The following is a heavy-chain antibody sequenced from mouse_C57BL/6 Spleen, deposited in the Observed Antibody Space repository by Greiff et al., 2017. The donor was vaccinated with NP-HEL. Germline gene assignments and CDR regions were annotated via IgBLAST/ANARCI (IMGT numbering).Heavy chain of an antibody. Sequence: DVHLVESGGGLVKPGGSLKLSCAASGFTFSDYGMHWVRQAPEKGLEWVAYISSGSSTIYYADTVKGRFTISRDNAKNTLFLQMTSLRSEDTAMYYCARASYAMDYWGQGTSVTVSS. CDR2: ISSGSSTI. CDR1: GFTFSDYG. V-gene: IGHV5-17*01. D-gene: IGHD6-1*01. J-gene: IGHJ4*01. CDR3: ARASYAMDY.